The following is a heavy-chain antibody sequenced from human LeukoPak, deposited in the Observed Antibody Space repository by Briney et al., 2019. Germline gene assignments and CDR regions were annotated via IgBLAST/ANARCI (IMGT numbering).Heavy chain of an antibody. D-gene: IGHD6-19*01. CDR1: GGSISGYY. V-gene: IGHV4-59*08. J-gene: IGHJ4*02. CDR2: FNDNGDI. Sequence: SETLSLTCNVYGGSISGYYWRWIRQPPGKGLEYIGYFNDNGDINYNPSLKSRVTISADTSRKQFFLNLNSVTAADTAVYYCAKVSKDPALLPGAVAHYFDHWGQGTLVTVSS. CDR3: AKVSKDPALLPGAVAHYFDH.